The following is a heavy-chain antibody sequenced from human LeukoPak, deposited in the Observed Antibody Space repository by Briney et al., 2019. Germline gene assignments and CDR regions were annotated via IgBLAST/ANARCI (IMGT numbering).Heavy chain of an antibody. V-gene: IGHV3-7*01. D-gene: IGHD1-26*01. Sequence: GGSLRLSCAASGFTFRNYWMSWVRQAPGTGLEWVANIKQDGSDRNYVTSVRGRFTISRDNAKNSLYLQMNSLRAEDTAVYYCARRIVGATDAFDIWGQGTMVTVSS. CDR3: ARRIVGATDAFDI. CDR1: GFTFRNYW. CDR2: IKQDGSDR. J-gene: IGHJ3*02.